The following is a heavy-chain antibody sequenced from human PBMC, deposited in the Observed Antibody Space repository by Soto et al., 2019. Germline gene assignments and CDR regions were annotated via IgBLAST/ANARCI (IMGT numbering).Heavy chain of an antibody. Sequence: GWSLRLCCASSVFTFTNYGMQWVRQAPGKGLEWVAVISNTGTNKYFADSLKGRVTISRDNSKNTLYLQVNSLRADDTAVYYCAKDVGSFADYFGMDVWGQGTTVTVSS. J-gene: IGHJ6*02. CDR1: VFTFTNYG. V-gene: IGHV3-30*18. CDR3: AKDVGSFADYFGMDV. CDR2: ISNTGTNK. D-gene: IGHD3-10*01.